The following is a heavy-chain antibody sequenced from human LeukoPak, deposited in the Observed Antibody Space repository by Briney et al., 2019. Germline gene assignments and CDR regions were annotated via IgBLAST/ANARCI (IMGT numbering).Heavy chain of an antibody. V-gene: IGHV4-4*07. CDR2: IYTSGST. D-gene: IGHD1/OR15-1a*01. CDR1: GGSISSYY. CDR3: ARGRVAQNNEYYYYMDV. J-gene: IGHJ6*03. Sequence: SETLSLTCTVSGGSISSYYWSWIRQPAGKGLEWIGRIYTSGSTNYNPSLKSRVTMSVDTSKNQFSLKLSSVTAADTAVYYCARGRVAQNNEYYYYMDVWGKGTTVTVSS.